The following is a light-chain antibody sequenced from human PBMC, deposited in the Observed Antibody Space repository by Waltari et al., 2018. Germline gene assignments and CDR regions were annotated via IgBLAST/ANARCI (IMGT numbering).Light chain of an antibody. CDR1: SSTIGAGYD. CDR3: QSYDSSLSGWV. CDR2: GNI. V-gene: IGLV1-40*01. J-gene: IGLJ3*02. Sequence: QSVLTQPPSVSGAPGPRVPVSCTGSSSTIGAGYDVHWYRQVPGTAPKLLIYGNINRPSGVPDRFSGSKSGTSASLAITGLQADDEADYYCQSYDSSLSGWVFGGGTKLTVL.